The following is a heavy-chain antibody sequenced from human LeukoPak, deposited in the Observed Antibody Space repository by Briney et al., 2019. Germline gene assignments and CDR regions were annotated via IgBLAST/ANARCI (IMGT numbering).Heavy chain of an antibody. CDR1: GFTFSSYA. J-gene: IGHJ4*02. CDR3: AKPSMDSSGYLDY. Sequence: GGSLRLSCAASGFTFSSYAMSWVRQAPGKGLEWVSAISGSGGSTYYADSVKGRFTISRNNSKNTLYLQMNSLRAEDTAVYYCAKPSMDSSGYLDYWGQGTLVTVSS. CDR2: ISGSGGST. V-gene: IGHV3-23*01. D-gene: IGHD3-22*01.